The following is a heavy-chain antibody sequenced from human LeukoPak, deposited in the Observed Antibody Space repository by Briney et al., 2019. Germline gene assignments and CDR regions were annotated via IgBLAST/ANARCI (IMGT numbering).Heavy chain of an antibody. V-gene: IGHV3-74*01. D-gene: IGHD1-14*01. CDR1: GLTFSSHW. J-gene: IGHJ4*02. CDR2: ITNDGSST. CDR3: ATQQRGNPAY. Sequence: GGSLRLSCAASGLTFSSHWMHWVRQAPGKGLVWVSRITNDGSSTTYADSVKGRFTISRDNAKNMLYLQVNSLRAEDTAVYYCATQQRGNPAYWGQGTLVTVSS.